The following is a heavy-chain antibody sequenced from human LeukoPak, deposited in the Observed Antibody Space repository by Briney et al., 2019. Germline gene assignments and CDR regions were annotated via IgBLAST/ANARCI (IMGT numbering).Heavy chain of an antibody. CDR1: GFTFSSYA. CDR3: AKRYCSSTSCYGY. CDR2: ISGSGGST. J-gene: IGHJ4*02. Sequence: GGSLRLSCAAPGFTFSSYAMSWVRQAPGKGLEWVSAISGSGGSTYYADSVKGRFTISRDNSKNTLYLQMNSLRAEDTAVYYCAKRYCSSTSCYGYWGQGTLVTVSS. D-gene: IGHD2-2*01. V-gene: IGHV3-23*01.